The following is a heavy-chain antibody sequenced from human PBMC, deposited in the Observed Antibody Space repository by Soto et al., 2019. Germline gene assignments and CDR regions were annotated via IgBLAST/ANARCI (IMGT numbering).Heavy chain of an antibody. CDR3: ANQRSREGYNFIEY. CDR2: MFHSGST. Sequence: SETLSLTCAVSGYSISRGFYWGWIRQPPGKGLEWIGIMFHSGSTYYNPSLQSRVTISVDTSKNQVSLKLTSVTVADTAVYFCANQRSREGYNFIEYWRQGIQVTV. CDR1: GYSISRGFY. D-gene: IGHD5-12*01. J-gene: IGHJ4*02. V-gene: IGHV4-38-2*01.